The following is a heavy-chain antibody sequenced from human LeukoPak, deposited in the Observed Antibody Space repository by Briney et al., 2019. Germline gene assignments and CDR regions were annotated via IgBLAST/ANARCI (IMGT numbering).Heavy chain of an antibody. V-gene: IGHV3-74*01. CDR3: ARDVRPGDPFDS. CDR2: INNDGSST. CDR1: GFTFSSYW. D-gene: IGHD4-17*01. J-gene: IGHJ4*02. Sequence: GRSLRLSCAASGFTFSSYWMHWVRQAPGKGLAWVSRINNDGSSTSYADSVKGRFTISRDNAKNTLYLQMNSLRAEDTAVYYCARDVRPGDPFDSWGQGTLVTVSS.